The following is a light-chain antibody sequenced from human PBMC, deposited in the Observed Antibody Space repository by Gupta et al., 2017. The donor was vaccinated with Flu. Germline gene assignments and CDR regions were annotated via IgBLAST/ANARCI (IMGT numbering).Light chain of an antibody. Sequence: QSALTQPASVSGSPGQSITISCTGTSSDVGGYNYVSWYQQHPGKAPKLMIYEVSKRPSGVTNRFSGSKSGNTASLTISGRQDEDEADYYCSSYTSSSAYVFGTRTKVTVL. CDR2: EVS. CDR3: SSYTSSSAYV. V-gene: IGLV2-14*01. J-gene: IGLJ1*01. CDR1: SSDVGGYNY.